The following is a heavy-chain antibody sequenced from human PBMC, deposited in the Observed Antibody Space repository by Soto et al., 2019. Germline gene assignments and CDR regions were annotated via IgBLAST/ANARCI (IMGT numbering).Heavy chain of an antibody. V-gene: IGHV1-58*02. CDR3: SADHPHMAMGWPV. Sequence: ASVKVSCKASGFDFGSFGIQFLRQTRGRGLEWIGWIVVVSGSTNYARQFQGGVAISRDMSSSTAYLDLYDLKSDDTAVYFCSADHPHMAMGWPVWGQGTTVTVSS. CDR2: IVVVSGST. J-gene: IGHJ6*02. D-gene: IGHD1-26*01. CDR1: GFDFGSFG.